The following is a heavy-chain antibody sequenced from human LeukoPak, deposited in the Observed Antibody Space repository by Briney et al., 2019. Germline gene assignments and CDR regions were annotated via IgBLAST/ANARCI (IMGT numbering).Heavy chain of an antibody. D-gene: IGHD6-13*01. V-gene: IGHV4-61*02. CDR1: GDSISSGSYY. J-gene: IGHJ6*03. CDR2: IYSNGDT. Sequence: SQTLSLTCTVSGDSISSGSYYWSWIRQPAGKGLEWIGRIYSNGDTKDNPSLKSRVTISVDTSKNQFSLKLTAATAADTAVYYCASRHSKQQPYYYYMDIWGKGTTVTVSS. CDR3: ASRHSKQQPYYYYMDI.